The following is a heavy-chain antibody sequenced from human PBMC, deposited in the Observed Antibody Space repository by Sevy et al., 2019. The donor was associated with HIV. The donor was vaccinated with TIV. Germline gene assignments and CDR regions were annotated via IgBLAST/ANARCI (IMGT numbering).Heavy chain of an antibody. CDR1: GFSFRSYW. CDR3: ARGGSYGDYMLSYYYGRDV. V-gene: IGHV3-7*04. Sequence: GGSLRLSCAASGFSFRSYWMTWVRQAPGKGLEWVASIYQDGSEKYYMDSVKGRFTVSRDNAKNSLFLQMNSLRVEDTAVYYCARGGSYGDYMLSYYYGRDVWGQGTTVTVSS. CDR2: IYQDGSEK. D-gene: IGHD3-16*01. J-gene: IGHJ6*02.